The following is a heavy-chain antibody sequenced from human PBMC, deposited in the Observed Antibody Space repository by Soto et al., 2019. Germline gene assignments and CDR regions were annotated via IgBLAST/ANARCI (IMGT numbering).Heavy chain of an antibody. CDR2: VNPSGGHT. J-gene: IGHJ4*02. CDR3: ARGGHVVVVTAALDY. CDR1: GDTFTDYY. D-gene: IGHD2-21*02. Sequence: QVQLVQSGAEVKKPGASVKVSCKASGDTFTDYYIHWVRQAPGQGLEWMGTVNPSGGHTTYAQHLRGRMTMTRDTSTSTLYMELTSLTSEDTAIYYCARGGHVVVVTAALDYWGQGPSSPSPQ. V-gene: IGHV1-46*01.